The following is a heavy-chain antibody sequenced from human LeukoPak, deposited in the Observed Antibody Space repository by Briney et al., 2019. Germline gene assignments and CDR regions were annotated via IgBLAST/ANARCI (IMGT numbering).Heavy chain of an antibody. V-gene: IGHV3-23*01. CDR3: ARDRTSGWYPDWFDP. CDR1: GFTFSSYA. J-gene: IGHJ5*02. Sequence: TGGSLRLSCAASGFTFSSYAMSWVRQAPGKGLEWVSAISGSGGSTYYADSVKGRFTISRDNSKNTLYLQMNSLRAEDTAVYYCARDRTSGWYPDWFDPWGQGTLVTVSS. D-gene: IGHD6-19*01. CDR2: ISGSGGST.